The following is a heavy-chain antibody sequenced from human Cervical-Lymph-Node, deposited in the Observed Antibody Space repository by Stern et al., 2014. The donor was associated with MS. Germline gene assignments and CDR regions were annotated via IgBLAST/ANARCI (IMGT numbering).Heavy chain of an antibody. J-gene: IGHJ4*02. D-gene: IGHD4-17*01. CDR1: GFTFSSYD. V-gene: IGHV3-13*01. CDR2: LGTAGDT. CDR3: ARARDYGDYIFDY. Sequence: VQLVESGGGLVQPGGSLRLSCAASGFTFSSYDMHWVRQATGQGLEWVSALGTAGDTYYPGSVKGRFTISRENAKNSLYLQMNSLRAGDTAVYYCARARDYGDYIFDYWGQGTLVTVSS.